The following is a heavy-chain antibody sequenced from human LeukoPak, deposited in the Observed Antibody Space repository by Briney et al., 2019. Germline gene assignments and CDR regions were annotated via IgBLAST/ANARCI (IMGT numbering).Heavy chain of an antibody. J-gene: IGHJ4*02. CDR2: IKSDGSYT. Sequence: PGGSLRLSCAASGXTFSGYWVHWVRQAQGKGLVWVSRIKSDGSYTAYADSVKGRFTISRDNAKNTLYLQMNSLRAEDTAVYYCARDVRGGYHDYWGQGTLVTVSS. D-gene: IGHD5-18*01. CDR3: ARDVRGGYHDY. CDR1: GXTFSGYW. V-gene: IGHV3-74*01.